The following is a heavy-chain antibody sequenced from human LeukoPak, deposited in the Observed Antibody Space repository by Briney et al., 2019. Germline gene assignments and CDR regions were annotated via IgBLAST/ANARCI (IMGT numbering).Heavy chain of an antibody. CDR2: ISGSGGST. V-gene: IGHV3-23*01. Sequence: GGSLRLSCAASGFTFSSYAMSWVRQAPGKGLEWVSAISGSGGSTYYADSVKGRFTISRENSKNTLYLRMNSVRAENTAVCFFGKDLRGGGAYFDYWGQGTLVTVSS. CDR3: GKDLRGGGAYFDY. D-gene: IGHD3-16*01. J-gene: IGHJ4*02. CDR1: GFTFSSYA.